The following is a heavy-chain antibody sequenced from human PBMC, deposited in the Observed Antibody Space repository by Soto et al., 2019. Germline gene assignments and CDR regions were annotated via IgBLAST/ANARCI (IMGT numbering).Heavy chain of an antibody. Sequence: PGGSLRLSCAASGFTFITYAMSWVRQAPGKGLEWVSIISGSGGSTYYPDSVKGRFTISRDNSKNTLYLQMNSLRADDTAVYYCAKLPAAQSYFDFWGQGTXVTVS. CDR1: GFTFITYA. D-gene: IGHD2-2*01. CDR2: ISGSGGST. V-gene: IGHV3-23*01. CDR3: AKLPAAQSYFDF. J-gene: IGHJ4*02.